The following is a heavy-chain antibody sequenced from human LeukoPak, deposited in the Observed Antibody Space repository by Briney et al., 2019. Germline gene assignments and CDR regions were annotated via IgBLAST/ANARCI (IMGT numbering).Heavy chain of an antibody. CDR1: GFTFSSYA. J-gene: IGHJ3*02. CDR2: ISGSGGST. D-gene: IGHD3-16*02. Sequence: GGSLRLSCAASGFTFSSYAMSWVRQAPGKGLEWVSAISGSGGSTYYADSVKGRFTISRDNSKSTLYLQMNSLRAEDTAVYYCAKSVMITFGGVIGAFDIWGQGTMVTVSS. CDR3: AKSVMITFGGVIGAFDI. V-gene: IGHV3-23*01.